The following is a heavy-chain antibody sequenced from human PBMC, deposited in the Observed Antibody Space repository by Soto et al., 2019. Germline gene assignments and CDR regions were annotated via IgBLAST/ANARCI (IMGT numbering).Heavy chain of an antibody. V-gene: IGHV6-1*01. Sequence: SQTLSLTCAVSGDSVSNHNAAWNWIRQSPSRGLEWLGRTYYRSKWYNDYALSVKSRITFNADTFKNQFSLQLTSVTPDDTAVYYCARGSEEPSYVYVLAAWGQGTTVTVSS. CDR3: ARGSEEPSYVYVLAA. CDR1: GDSVSNHNAA. J-gene: IGHJ6*02. D-gene: IGHD3-3*01. CDR2: TYYRSKWYN.